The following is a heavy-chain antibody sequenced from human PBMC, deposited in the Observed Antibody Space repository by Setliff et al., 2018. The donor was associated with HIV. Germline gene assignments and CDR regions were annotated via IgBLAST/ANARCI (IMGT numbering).Heavy chain of an antibody. J-gene: IGHJ6*03. Sequence: VASVKVSCKASGYTFTDYYMHWVKQAPGKGPEWMGRVDPEDGETIYAEKFQGRVTITADTSTDTAYMELSSLRSEDTAVYYCARDRSGVLSLRYMDVWGKGTTVTVSS. CDR2: VDPEDGET. CDR3: ARDRSGVLSLRYMDV. V-gene: IGHV1-69-2*01. D-gene: IGHD5-12*01. CDR1: GYTFTDYY.